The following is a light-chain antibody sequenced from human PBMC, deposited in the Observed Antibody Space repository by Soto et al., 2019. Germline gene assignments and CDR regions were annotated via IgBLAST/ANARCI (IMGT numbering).Light chain of an antibody. J-gene: IGLJ1*01. Sequence: QSVLTQPPSVSGAPGQRVTISCTGSSSNIGAGYDVHWYQQLPGTAPKLLIYGNSNRPSGVPDRFSGSKSGTSASLALTGLPAESEADYYCQSYDSSLSGYVFGTGTKLTVL. CDR2: GNS. CDR1: SSNIGAGYD. CDR3: QSYDSSLSGYV. V-gene: IGLV1-40*01.